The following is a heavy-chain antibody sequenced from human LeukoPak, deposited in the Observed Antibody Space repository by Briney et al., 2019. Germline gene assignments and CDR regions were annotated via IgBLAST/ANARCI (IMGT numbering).Heavy chain of an antibody. V-gene: IGHV1-18*01. CDR2: ISAYNGNT. CDR3: ARVAMVRGVITYYYYYMDV. D-gene: IGHD3-10*01. Sequence: ASVKVSCKASGYTFTSYGISWVRQAPGQGLEWMGWISAYNGNTNYAQKLQGRVTMTTDTSTSTAYMKLRSLRSDDTAVYYCARVAMVRGVITYYYYYMDVWGKGTTVTVSS. J-gene: IGHJ6*03. CDR1: GYTFTSYG.